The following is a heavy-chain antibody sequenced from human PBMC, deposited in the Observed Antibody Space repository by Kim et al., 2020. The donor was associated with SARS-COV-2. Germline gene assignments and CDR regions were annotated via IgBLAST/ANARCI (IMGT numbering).Heavy chain of an antibody. CDR3: ARSTVVVPAANFDY. J-gene: IGHJ4*02. D-gene: IGHD2-2*01. Sequence: SPSFQGQVTISADKSISTAYLQWSSLKASDTAMYYCARSTVVVPAANFDYWGQGTLVTVSS. V-gene: IGHV5-51*01.